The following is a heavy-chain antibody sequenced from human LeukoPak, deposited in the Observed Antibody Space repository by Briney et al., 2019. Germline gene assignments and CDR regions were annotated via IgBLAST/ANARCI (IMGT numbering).Heavy chain of an antibody. CDR3: AREGEALDY. Sequence: GGSLRLSCAASGFTFSSYAMHWVRQAPGKGLEWVAVISYDGSKKYYADSAKGRFTISRDNSKKTLYLQMNSLRAEDTAVYYCAREGEALDYWGQGTLVTVSS. CDR1: GFTFSSYA. J-gene: IGHJ4*02. CDR2: ISYDGSKK. V-gene: IGHV3-30-3*01.